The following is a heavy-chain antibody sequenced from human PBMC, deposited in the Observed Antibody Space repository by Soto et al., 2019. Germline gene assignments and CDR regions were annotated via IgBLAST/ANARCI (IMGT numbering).Heavy chain of an antibody. V-gene: IGHV4-4*02. CDR3: ARFNSGSYYEAFDI. J-gene: IGHJ3*02. Sequence: SETLSLTCAVSGVSISSSNWWSWVRQPPGKGLEWIGEIYHSGSTNHNPSLKSRVTISVDKSKNQFSLKLSSVTAADTAVYYCARFNSGSYYEAFDIWGQGTMVTVSS. CDR2: IYHSGST. CDR1: GVSISSSNW. D-gene: IGHD1-26*01.